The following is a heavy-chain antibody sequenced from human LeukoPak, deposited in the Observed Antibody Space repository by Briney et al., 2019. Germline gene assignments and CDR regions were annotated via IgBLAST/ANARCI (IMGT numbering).Heavy chain of an antibody. Sequence: GGSLRLSCAASGFTFSSYSMNWVRQAPGKGLEWVSSISSSSSYIYYADSVKGRFTISRDNAKNSLYRQMNSLRAEDTAVYYCARDPRIVVVIASPFDYWGQGTLVTVSS. CDR1: GFTFSSYS. CDR2: ISSSSSYI. CDR3: ARDPRIVVVIASPFDY. D-gene: IGHD2-21*01. J-gene: IGHJ4*02. V-gene: IGHV3-21*01.